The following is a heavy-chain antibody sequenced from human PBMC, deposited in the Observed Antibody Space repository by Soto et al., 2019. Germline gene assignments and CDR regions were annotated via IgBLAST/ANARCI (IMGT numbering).Heavy chain of an antibody. Sequence: QVHLVQSGAEVKKPGASVRVSCKASGYSFTGNSMHWVRQAPGQGLEWMGWINPNNGGTNYAQRFQGWVTMARKKSVNTAYMDLNRLKSADTAVYYCVAHRSGVVYWGQGTLVTVSS. J-gene: IGHJ4*02. D-gene: IGHD2-15*01. CDR3: VAHRSGVVY. V-gene: IGHV1-2*04. CDR2: INPNNGGT. CDR1: GYSFTGNS.